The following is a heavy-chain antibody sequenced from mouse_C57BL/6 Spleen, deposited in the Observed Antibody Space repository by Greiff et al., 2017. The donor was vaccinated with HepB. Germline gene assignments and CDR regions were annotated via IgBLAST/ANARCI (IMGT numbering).Heavy chain of an antibody. J-gene: IGHJ3*01. V-gene: IGHV5-4*01. CDR3: AREHGFTTVVEDWFAY. CDR1: GFTFSSYA. D-gene: IGHD1-1*01. CDR2: ISDGGSYT. Sequence: EVQGVESGGGLVKPGGSLKLSCAASGFTFSSYAMSWVRQTPEKRLEWVATISDGGSYTYYPDNVKGRFTISRDNAKNNLYLQMSHLKAEGTAMYYCAREHGFTTVVEDWFAYWGQGTLVTVSA.